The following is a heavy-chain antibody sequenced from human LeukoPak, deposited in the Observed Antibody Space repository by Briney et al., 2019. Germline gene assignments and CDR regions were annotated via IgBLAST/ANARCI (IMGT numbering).Heavy chain of an antibody. V-gene: IGHV3-30*02. CDR1: GFIFSNYG. J-gene: IGHJ4*02. CDR2: IRYDGSNK. Sequence: NPGGSLRLSCAASGFIFSNYGVHWVRQAPGKGLEWVAFIRYDGSNKYYADSVKGRFTISRDNSKNTLYLQMNSLRAEDTAVYYCAKPSATRNTMYYFDYRGQGTLVTVSS. CDR3: AKPSATRNTMYYFDY. D-gene: IGHD5-24*01.